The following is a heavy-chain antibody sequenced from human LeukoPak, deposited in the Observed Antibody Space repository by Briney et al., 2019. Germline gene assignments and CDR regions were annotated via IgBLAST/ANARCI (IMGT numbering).Heavy chain of an antibody. CDR1: GFTFSNYY. CDR3: ARGSAIFGH. D-gene: IGHD3-3*02. Sequence: GGSLRLSCAASGFTFSNYYMSWIRQAPGKGLEWVSYISTSGTTIYYVDSVKGRFTISRDNAENSLFLQMNSLRAEDTAVYYCARGSAIFGHWGPGTLVTVSS. J-gene: IGHJ4*02. V-gene: IGHV3-11*01. CDR2: ISTSGTTI.